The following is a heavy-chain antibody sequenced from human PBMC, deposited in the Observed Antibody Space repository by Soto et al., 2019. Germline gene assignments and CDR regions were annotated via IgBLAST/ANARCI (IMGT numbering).Heavy chain of an antibody. D-gene: IGHD3-10*01. CDR2: IYWDDDK. V-gene: IGHV2-5*02. CDR1: GFSLSTSGIV. CDR3: AHTRAGITMIRGIIPFDY. Sequence: QITLKESGPTLVKPTQTLTLTCTFSGFSLSTSGIVVGWIRQPPGKALEWLALIYWDDDKRYSPSLKSRLTITKDXPKLHXXLTMTNMDPVDTATYYCAHTRAGITMIRGIIPFDYWGQGILVTVSS. J-gene: IGHJ4*02.